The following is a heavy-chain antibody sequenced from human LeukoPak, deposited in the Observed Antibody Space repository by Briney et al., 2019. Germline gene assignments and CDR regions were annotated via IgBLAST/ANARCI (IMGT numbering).Heavy chain of an antibody. Sequence: GGSLRLSCAASGFTFSNAWMSWVRQAPRKGLEWVGRIKSKTDGGTTDYAAPVKGRFTISRDDSKNTLYPQMNSLKAEDTAVYYCTNELAVAGTMTFDYWGQGTLVTVSS. J-gene: IGHJ4*02. CDR2: IKSKTDGGTT. CDR1: GFTFSNAW. V-gene: IGHV3-15*01. D-gene: IGHD6-19*01. CDR3: TNELAVAGTMTFDY.